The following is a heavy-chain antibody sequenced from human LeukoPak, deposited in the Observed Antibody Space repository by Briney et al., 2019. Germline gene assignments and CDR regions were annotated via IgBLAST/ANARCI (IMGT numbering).Heavy chain of an antibody. CDR3: SRVLAETLAFDY. CDR2: IRSKGYGCTT. D-gene: IGHD3-3*02. J-gene: IGHJ4*02. V-gene: IGHV3-49*04. CDR1: GFTFGEYG. Sequence: GGSLRLSCTTYGFTFGEYGMSWVGQAPGKGLEWVGFIRSKGYGCTTEYAASVKGRFTISRDDSKSIAYLQMNSLKTEDTAVYYCSRVLAETLAFDYWGQGTLITVSS.